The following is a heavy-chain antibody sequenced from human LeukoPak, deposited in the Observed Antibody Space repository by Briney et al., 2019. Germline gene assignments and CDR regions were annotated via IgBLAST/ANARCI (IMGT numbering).Heavy chain of an antibody. CDR1: GYTFTSNY. CDR3: ARDQEGFDY. V-gene: IGHV1-46*01. Sequence: ASEKVSCKASGYTFTSNYIHWVRQAPGQGLEWMGMIYPRGGSTSYAQKFQGRVTVTRDTSTSTVHMELSGLRSEDTAVYYCARDQEGFDYWGQGTLVTVSS. CDR2: IYPRGGST. J-gene: IGHJ4*02.